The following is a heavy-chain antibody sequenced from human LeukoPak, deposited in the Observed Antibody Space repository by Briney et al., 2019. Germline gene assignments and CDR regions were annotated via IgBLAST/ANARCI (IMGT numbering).Heavy chain of an antibody. V-gene: IGHV4-59*01. Sequence: SETLSLTCTVSGGSITSYYWNWIRQPPGKGLEWIGYIYYDGSTNYNPSLKSRVTMSVDTSRNQISLKLTSATAADTAVYYCARGYNWNYVGYWGQGILVTVSS. CDR2: IYYDGST. J-gene: IGHJ4*02. CDR1: GGSITSYY. CDR3: ARGYNWNYVGY. D-gene: IGHD1-20*01.